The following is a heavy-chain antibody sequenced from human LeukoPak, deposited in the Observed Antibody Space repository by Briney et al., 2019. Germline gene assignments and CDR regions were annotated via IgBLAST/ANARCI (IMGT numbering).Heavy chain of an antibody. V-gene: IGHV3-23*01. CDR2: ISGSGGST. CDR3: AKPPASIFGVVDNWFDP. Sequence: GGSLRLSCAASGFTFSSYAMSWVRQAPGKGLEWVSAISGSGGSTYYADSVKGRFTISRDNSKNTLYLQMNSLRAEDTAVYYCAKPPASIFGVVDNWFDPWGQGTLVIVSS. CDR1: GFTFSSYA. D-gene: IGHD3-3*01. J-gene: IGHJ5*02.